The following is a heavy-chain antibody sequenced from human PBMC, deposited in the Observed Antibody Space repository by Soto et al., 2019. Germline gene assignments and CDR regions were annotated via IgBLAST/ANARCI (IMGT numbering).Heavy chain of an antibody. J-gene: IGHJ4*02. V-gene: IGHV3-23*01. CDR3: AKDLGDIVVVVAATYLYDY. CDR1: GFTFSSYA. D-gene: IGHD2-15*01. CDR2: ISGSGGST. Sequence: GGSLRLSCAASGFTFSSYAMSWVRQAPGKGLEWVSAISGSGGSTYYADSVKGRFTISRDNSKNTLYLQMNSLRAEDTAVYYCAKDLGDIVVVVAATYLYDYWGQGTLVTAPQ.